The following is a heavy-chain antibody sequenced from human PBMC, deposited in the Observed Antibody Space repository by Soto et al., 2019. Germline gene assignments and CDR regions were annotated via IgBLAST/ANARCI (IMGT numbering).Heavy chain of an antibody. CDR3: ARDRVDTAMETGFDY. V-gene: IGHV4-61*01. J-gene: IGHJ4*02. CDR2: IYYSGST. Sequence: SETMPLPWTVSGGSVSSGSYYWSWIRQPPGKGLEWIGYIYYSGSTNYNPSLKSRVTISVDTSKNQFSLKLSSVTAADTAVYYCARDRVDTAMETGFDYWGQGTLVTVSS. D-gene: IGHD5-18*01. CDR1: GGSVSSGSYY.